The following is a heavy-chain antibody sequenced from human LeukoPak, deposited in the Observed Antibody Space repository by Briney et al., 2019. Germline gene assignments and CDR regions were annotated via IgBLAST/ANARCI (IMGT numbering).Heavy chain of an antibody. CDR1: GFTFDDYG. V-gene: IGHV3-20*04. Sequence: GGSLRLSCAASGFTFDDYGMSWVRQAPGKGLEWVSGINWNGGSTGYADSVKGRFTIARDNAKNSLYLQMNSLRAEDTALYYCARGTLKAAATDFDYWGQGTLVTVSS. CDR2: INWNGGST. CDR3: ARGTLKAAATDFDY. D-gene: IGHD6-13*01. J-gene: IGHJ4*02.